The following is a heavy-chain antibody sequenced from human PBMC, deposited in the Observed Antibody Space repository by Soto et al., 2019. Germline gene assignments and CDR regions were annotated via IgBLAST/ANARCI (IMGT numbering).Heavy chain of an antibody. CDR2: IDPKNGHT. V-gene: IGHV1-2*02. J-gene: IGHJ4*02. CDR1: GYTFTSYF. CDR3: AIDATPTETSPFDY. Sequence: ASVKVSCKASGYTFTSYFITWVRQAPGQGLEWMGWIDPKNGHTNFSEKFRGRVTMTTDTSLNTAYMEMRSLTSDDTAVYYCAIDATPTETSPFDYWGQGTPATVSS.